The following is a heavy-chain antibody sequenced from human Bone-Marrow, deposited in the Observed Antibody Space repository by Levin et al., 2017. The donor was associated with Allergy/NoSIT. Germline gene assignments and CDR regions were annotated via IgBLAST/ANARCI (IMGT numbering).Heavy chain of an antibody. V-gene: IGHV1-8*01. D-gene: IGHD3-10*01. Sequence: ASVKVSCKASGYPFTSYDINWVRQATGQGLEWMGWMNPNSGDTGYAQKFQGRVTMTRNAAITTAYMELNNLRSEDTAVYYCARVRGSVDYWGQGTLVTVSS. J-gene: IGHJ4*02. CDR2: MNPNSGDT. CDR1: GYPFTSYD. CDR3: ARVRGSVDY.